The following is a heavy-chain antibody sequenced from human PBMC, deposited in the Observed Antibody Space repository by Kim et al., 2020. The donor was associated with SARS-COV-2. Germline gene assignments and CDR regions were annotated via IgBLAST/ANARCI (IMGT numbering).Heavy chain of an antibody. CDR1: GYSFTSYW. CDR3: ARHRSSWYEGSDYYYGMDV. Sequence: GESLKISCKGSGYSFTSYWIGWVRQMPGKGLEWMGIIYPGDSDTRYSPSFQGQVTISADKSISTAYLQWSSLKASDTAMYYCARHRSSWYEGSDYYYGMDVWGQGTTVTVSS. J-gene: IGHJ6*02. CDR2: IYPGDSDT. V-gene: IGHV5-51*01. D-gene: IGHD6-13*01.